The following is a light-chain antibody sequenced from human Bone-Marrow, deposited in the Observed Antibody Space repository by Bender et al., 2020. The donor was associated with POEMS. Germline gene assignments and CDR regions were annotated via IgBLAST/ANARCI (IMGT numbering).Light chain of an antibody. CDR2: DVT. CDR3: ASYTSSTTVI. Sequence: QSALTQPASVSGSPGQSITISCTGANSDLGGYNHVSWYQHHPGKAPKLMIFDVTNRPSGVSDRFSGSKSGNTASLTISGLQGEDESHYYCASYTSSTTVIFGGGTKLTVL. J-gene: IGLJ2*01. CDR1: NSDLGGYNH. V-gene: IGLV2-14*03.